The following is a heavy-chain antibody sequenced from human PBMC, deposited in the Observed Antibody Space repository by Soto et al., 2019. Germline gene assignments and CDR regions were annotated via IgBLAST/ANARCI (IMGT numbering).Heavy chain of an antibody. D-gene: IGHD2-15*01. CDR3: ARGDCSGGSCPYYYYGMDV. V-gene: IGHV1-69*02. Sequence: ASVKVSCKASGGTFSSYTISWVRQAPGQGLEWMGRIIPILGIANYAQKFQGRVTITADKSTSTAYMELSSLRSEDTAVYYCARGDCSGGSCPYYYYGMDVWGQGTTVTVSS. CDR1: GGTFSSYT. J-gene: IGHJ6*02. CDR2: IIPILGIA.